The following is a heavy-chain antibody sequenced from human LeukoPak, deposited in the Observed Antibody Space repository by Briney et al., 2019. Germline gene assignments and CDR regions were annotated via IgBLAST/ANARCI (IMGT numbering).Heavy chain of an antibody. Sequence: GGSLRLSCAAFGFTFSTYAMSWVRQAPGKGLEWVSAISGSGGGTYYADSVRGRFTISRDNSKNTLYLQMNSLRAEDTAIYYCAKSYYDILTGQPYWGQGTLVTVSS. CDR2: ISGSGGGT. D-gene: IGHD3-9*01. CDR1: GFTFSTYA. V-gene: IGHV3-23*01. CDR3: AKSYYDILTGQPY. J-gene: IGHJ4*02.